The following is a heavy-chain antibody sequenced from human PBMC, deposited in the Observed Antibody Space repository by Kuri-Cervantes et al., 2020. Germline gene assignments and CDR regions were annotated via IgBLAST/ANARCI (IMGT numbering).Heavy chain of an antibody. J-gene: IGHJ3*02. V-gene: IGHV4-39*07. CDR2: INHSGST. Sequence: SETLSLTCTVSGGSVSSGSYCWSWIRQPPGKGLEWIGEINHSGSTNYNPSLKSRVTISVDTSKNQFSLKLSSVTAADTAVYYCAREGRTGDAFDIWGQGTMVTVSS. CDR1: GGSVSSGSYC. D-gene: IGHD3/OR15-3a*01. CDR3: AREGRTGDAFDI.